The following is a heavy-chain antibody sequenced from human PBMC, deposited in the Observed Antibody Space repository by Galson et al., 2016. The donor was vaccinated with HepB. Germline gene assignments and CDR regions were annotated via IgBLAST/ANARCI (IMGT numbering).Heavy chain of an antibody. CDR3: AHFPPQTGPGTVPQFDY. Sequence: PALVTPTQTLTLTCTFSGFSVTTGGVGVGWIRQPPGKALEWLALIHWDDDKRYSPSLTSRLTITKDTSRNQVVLRMTTMDPVDTATSYCAHFPPQTGPGTVPQFDYWGQGTLVTVSS. D-gene: IGHD1-1*01. J-gene: IGHJ4*02. V-gene: IGHV2-5*02. CDR1: GFSVTTGGVG. CDR2: IHWDDDK.